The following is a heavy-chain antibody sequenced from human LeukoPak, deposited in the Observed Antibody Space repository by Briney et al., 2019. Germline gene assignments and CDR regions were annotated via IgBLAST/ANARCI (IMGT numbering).Heavy chain of an antibody. CDR2: ISGGGGST. CDR3: AKGGYCSSTSCYVGWLDP. V-gene: IGHV3-23*01. Sequence: GRSLRLSCAASGFTFSSYVMNWVRQAPGKGLEWVSVISGGGGSTYYADSVKGRFTISRDNSKNTLFLQMNSLRAEVTAVYYCAKGGYCSSTSCYVGWLDPWGQGTLVTVSS. D-gene: IGHD2-2*01. J-gene: IGHJ5*02. CDR1: GFTFSSYV.